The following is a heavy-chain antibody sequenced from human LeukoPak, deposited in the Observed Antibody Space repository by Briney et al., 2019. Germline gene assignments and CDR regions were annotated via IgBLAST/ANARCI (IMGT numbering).Heavy chain of an antibody. CDR3: AKVAYNWISYGPFDY. V-gene: IGHV3-30*02. J-gene: IGHJ4*02. D-gene: IGHD1-20*01. Sequence: PGGSLRLSCAASGFTFSSYGMHWVRQAPGKGLEWVAFIRYDGSNKYYADSVKGRFTISRDNSKNSLYLQMNSLRAEDTALYYCAKVAYNWISYGPFDYWGQGTLVTVSS. CDR2: IRYDGSNK. CDR1: GFTFSSYG.